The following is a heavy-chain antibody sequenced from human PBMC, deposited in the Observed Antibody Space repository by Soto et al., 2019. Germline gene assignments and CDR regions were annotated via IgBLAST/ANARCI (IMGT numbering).Heavy chain of an antibody. D-gene: IGHD3-22*01. J-gene: IGHJ4*02. V-gene: IGHV1-18*01. CDR3: ARADDSSGYYLGLESYYLDY. CDR1: GYTFTNYG. CDR2: ISTYNGNT. Sequence: QVQLVQSGAEVKKPGVSVKVSCKASGYTFTNYGIIWVRQAPGQGLEWMGWISTYNGNTNYAQNLQDRVTMTTDTSXXTXYXXLRSLRSDDTAVYYCARADDSSGYYLGLESYYLDYWGQGTLITVSS.